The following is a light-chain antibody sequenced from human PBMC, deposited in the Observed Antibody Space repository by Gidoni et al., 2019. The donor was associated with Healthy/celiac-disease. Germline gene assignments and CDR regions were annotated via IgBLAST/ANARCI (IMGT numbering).Light chain of an antibody. J-gene: IGKJ3*01. CDR1: QSVSSY. CDR2: DAS. CDR3: QQRSNWRGT. Sequence: EIVLTQSPATLSLSPGERATRSCRARQSVSSYLAWYQQKPGQAPRLLIYDASNRATGIPARFSGSGSGTDFTLTISSLEPEDFAVYYFQQRSNWRGTFGPGTKVDIK. V-gene: IGKV3-11*01.